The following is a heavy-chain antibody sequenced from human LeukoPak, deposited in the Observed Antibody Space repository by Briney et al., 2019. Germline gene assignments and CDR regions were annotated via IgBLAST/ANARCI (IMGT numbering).Heavy chain of an antibody. V-gene: IGHV1-2*02. CDR3: ARVGRYCSGGSCPNNWFDP. J-gene: IGHJ5*02. D-gene: IGHD2-15*01. CDR1: GYTFTSYG. Sequence: ASVKVSCKASGYTFTSYGISWVRQAPGQGLEWMGWINPNSGGTNYAQKFQGRVTMTRDTSISTAYMELSRLRSDDTAVYYCARVGRYCSGGSCPNNWFDPWGQGTLVTVSS. CDR2: INPNSGGT.